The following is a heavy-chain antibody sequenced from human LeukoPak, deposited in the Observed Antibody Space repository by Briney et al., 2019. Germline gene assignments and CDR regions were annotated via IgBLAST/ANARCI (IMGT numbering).Heavy chain of an antibody. V-gene: IGHV3-23*01. CDR1: GFTFSTSA. CDR2: ISTTVGNT. Sequence: GGSLRLSCAASGFTFSTSAMSWVRQAPGKGLGWVSSISTTVGNTYYADSVKGRFTISRDNSNHTLYLQMSSLTAEDTAVYYCTKRAEFGGFDPWGQGTLVTVSS. CDR3: TKRAEFGGFDP. J-gene: IGHJ5*02. D-gene: IGHD3-10*01.